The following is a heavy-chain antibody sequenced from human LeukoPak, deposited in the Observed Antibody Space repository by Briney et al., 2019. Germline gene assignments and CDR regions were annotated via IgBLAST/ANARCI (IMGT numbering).Heavy chain of an antibody. J-gene: IGHJ4*02. D-gene: IGHD5-24*01. Sequence: GSLRLSCAASGFTFSSYWMSWIRQPPGKGLEWIGYIYYSGSTNYNPSLKSRVTISVDTSKNQFSLKLSSVTAADTAVYYCAGGRWLQLPDYWGQGTLVTVSS. CDR3: AGGRWLQLPDY. V-gene: IGHV4-59*08. CDR1: GFTFSSYW. CDR2: IYYSGST.